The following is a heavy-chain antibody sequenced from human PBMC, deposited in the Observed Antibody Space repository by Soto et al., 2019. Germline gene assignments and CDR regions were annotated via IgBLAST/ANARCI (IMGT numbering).Heavy chain of an antibody. CDR1: GYTFTRSG. CDR2: ISSYNGDT. V-gene: IGHV1-18*01. J-gene: IGHJ6*02. Sequence: QVQLVQSGAEVKKPGASVKVSCKASGYTFTRSGISWVRQAPGQGPEWMGWISSYNGDTNYAQTFQGRVTMTTDTPTSQAYMELRSLRSDGTAVYDWAREGVAHYDYYGREVWGQGTPVTVSS. CDR3: AREGVAHYDYYGREV. D-gene: IGHD5-12*01.